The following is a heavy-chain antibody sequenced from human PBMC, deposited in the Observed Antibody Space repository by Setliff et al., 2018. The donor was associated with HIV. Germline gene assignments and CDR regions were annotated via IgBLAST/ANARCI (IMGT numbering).Heavy chain of an antibody. V-gene: IGHV4-38-2*01. CDR3: ARIGSGWSVGWFDP. CDR1: GSSISNGYY. CDR2: IYHSGST. J-gene: IGHJ5*02. D-gene: IGHD6-13*01. Sequence: PSETLSLTCAVSGSSISNGYYWGWIRQPPGKGLEWIGSIYHSGSTYYNPSLKSRVTISVDTSKNQFSLKLSSVTAADTAVYYCARIGSGWSVGWFDPWGQGTLVTVSS.